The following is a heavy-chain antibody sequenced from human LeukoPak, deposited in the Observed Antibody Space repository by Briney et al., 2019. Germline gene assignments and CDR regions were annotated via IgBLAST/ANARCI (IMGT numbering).Heavy chain of an antibody. V-gene: IGHV3-30*18. CDR1: GFTFSSYG. D-gene: IGHD3-3*01. Sequence: GGSLRLSCAASGFTFSSYGMHWVRQAPGKGLEWVAVISYDGSNKHYADSVKGRFTISRDNSKNTLYLQMNSLRGEDTAVYYCAKDPGKFWSGHDYWGQGALVTVSS. CDR3: AKDPGKFWSGHDY. CDR2: ISYDGSNK. J-gene: IGHJ4*02.